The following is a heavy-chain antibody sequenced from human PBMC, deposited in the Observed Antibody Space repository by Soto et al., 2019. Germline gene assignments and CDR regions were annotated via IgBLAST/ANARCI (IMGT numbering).Heavy chain of an antibody. CDR1: GFTFSSYA. Sequence: GGSLRLSCAASGFTFSSYAMHWVRQAPGKGLEYVSAISSNGGSTYYANSVKGRFTISRDNSKNTLYLQMGSLRAEDMAVYYCARGGKELRYFDWLSDLLGWFDPWGQGTLVTVSS. D-gene: IGHD3-9*01. CDR3: ARGGKELRYFDWLSDLLGWFDP. CDR2: ISSNGGST. J-gene: IGHJ5*02. V-gene: IGHV3-64*01.